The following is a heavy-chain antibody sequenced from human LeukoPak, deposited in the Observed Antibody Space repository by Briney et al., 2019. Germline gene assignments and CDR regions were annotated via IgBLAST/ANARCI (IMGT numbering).Heavy chain of an antibody. CDR1: GYTFTGDY. CDR2: INPNSGGT. V-gene: IGHV1-2*02. Sequence: LEASVKVSCKASGYTFTGDYMHWVRQAPGQGLEWMGWINPNSGGTNYAQKFQGRVTMTRDTSISTAYMELSRLRSDDTAVYYCARDSARDYYYYYMDVWGKGTTVTVSS. J-gene: IGHJ6*03. CDR3: ARDSARDYYYYYMDV.